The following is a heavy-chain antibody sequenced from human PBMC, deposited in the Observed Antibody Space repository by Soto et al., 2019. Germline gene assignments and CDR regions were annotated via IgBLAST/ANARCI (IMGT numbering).Heavy chain of an antibody. D-gene: IGHD3-3*01. J-gene: IGHJ3*02. Sequence: QVQLVQSGAEVKKPGSSVKVSCKASGGTFSSYAISWVRQAPGQGREGMGGIIPIFGTANYAQKFQGRVTITADEATSTAYMELSSLRSEDTAVYYCEATARQINDFCSGSDIPLTFDIWGQGTMVTVSS. CDR3: EATARQINDFCSGSDIPLTFDI. CDR1: GGTFSSYA. CDR2: IIPIFGTA. V-gene: IGHV1-69*01.